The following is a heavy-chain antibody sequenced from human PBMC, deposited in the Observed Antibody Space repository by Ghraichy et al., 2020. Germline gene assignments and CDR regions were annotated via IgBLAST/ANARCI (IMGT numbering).Heavy chain of an antibody. J-gene: IGHJ6*02. CDR3: ARDLEYSSSSLGMDV. D-gene: IGHD6-6*01. CDR2: IYHSGST. Sequence: SETLSLTCAVSGGSISSSNWWSWVRQPPGKGLEWIGEIYHSGSTNYNPSLKSRVTISVDKSKNQFSLKLSSVTAADTAVYYCARDLEYSSSSLGMDVWGQGTTVTVSS. CDR1: GGSISSSNW. V-gene: IGHV4-4*02.